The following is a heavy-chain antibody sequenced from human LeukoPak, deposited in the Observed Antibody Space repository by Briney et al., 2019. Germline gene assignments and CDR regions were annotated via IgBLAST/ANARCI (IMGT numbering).Heavy chain of an antibody. CDR2: IRKDGSEK. Sequence: GGSLRLSCAASGFTFRNHWMTWVRQAPGKGLEWVANIRKDGSEKYYVDSVKGRFTISRDNAKNSLYLQMNSLRAEDTAVYYGAIRYMASSADYLDYWGQGGLVTVSS. CDR1: GFTFRNHW. V-gene: IGHV3-7*01. CDR3: AIRYMASSADYLDY. D-gene: IGHD3-16*02. J-gene: IGHJ4*02.